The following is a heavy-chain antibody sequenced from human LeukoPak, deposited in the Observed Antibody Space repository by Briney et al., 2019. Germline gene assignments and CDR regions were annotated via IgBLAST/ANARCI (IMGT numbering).Heavy chain of an antibody. Sequence: PGASVKASCKASGGTFSSYAISWVRQAPGQGLEWMGGIIPIFGTANYAQKFQGRVTITADKSTSTAYMELSSLRSEDTAVYYCARDPSKTTVTTAGASYYMDVWGKGTTVTVSS. CDR2: IIPIFGTA. CDR3: ARDPSKTTVTTAGASYYMDV. V-gene: IGHV1-69*06. CDR1: GGTFSSYA. J-gene: IGHJ6*03. D-gene: IGHD4-17*01.